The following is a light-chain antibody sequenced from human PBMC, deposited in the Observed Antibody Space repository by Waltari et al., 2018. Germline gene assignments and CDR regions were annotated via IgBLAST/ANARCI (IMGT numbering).Light chain of an antibody. CDR2: ENT. CDR1: SSNIGNNY. J-gene: IGLJ1*01. Sequence: QSVLTQPPSVSAAPGQRVTISCSGGSSNIGNNYVSWYRQFPGTAPKLLIYENTGRPSGIPVRFSGAKSGTSATLDITGLQAGDEADYYCQVWDANTDPGVFGTGTEVTVL. V-gene: IGLV1-51*02. CDR3: QVWDANTDPGV.